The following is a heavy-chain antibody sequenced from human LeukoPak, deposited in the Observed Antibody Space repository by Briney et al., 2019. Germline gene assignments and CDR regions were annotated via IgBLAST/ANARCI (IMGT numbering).Heavy chain of an antibody. CDR3: AREVVPAARTVYYYYYMDV. Sequence: PSETLSLTCTDSGGYISSYYWSWIRQPAGKGLGWIGRIYTSGSTNYNPSLKSRVTMSVDTSKNQFSLKLSSVTAADTAVYYCAREVVPAARTVYYYYYMDVWGKGTTVTVSS. D-gene: IGHD2-2*01. CDR1: GGYISSYY. J-gene: IGHJ6*03. V-gene: IGHV4-4*07. CDR2: IYTSGST.